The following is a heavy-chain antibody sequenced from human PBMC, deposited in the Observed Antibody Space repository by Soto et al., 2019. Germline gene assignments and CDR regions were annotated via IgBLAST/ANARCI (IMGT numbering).Heavy chain of an antibody. V-gene: IGHV3-23*01. Sequence: EVQLLDSGGGLVQPGGSLRLSCAASGFTFRSYAMGWVRQAPGKGLDWVSSISGSDDSTYYADSVRGRFTISRDNSKNTLYLQMTSLRAEDTAVYYCAKATGLSDPFDYWGQGTLVTVSS. CDR1: GFTFRSYA. CDR3: AKATGLSDPFDY. CDR2: ISGSDDST. D-gene: IGHD4-17*01. J-gene: IGHJ4*02.